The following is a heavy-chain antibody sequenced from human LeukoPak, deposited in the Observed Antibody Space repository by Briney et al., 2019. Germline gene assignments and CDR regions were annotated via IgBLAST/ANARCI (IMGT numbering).Heavy chain of an antibody. J-gene: IGHJ4*02. CDR3: ARRYRREGYNLLGY. CDR1: GYTFTCYD. Sequence: ASVKVSCKASGYTFTCYDINWVRQATGPGLEWMGWMNPNSGNTGYAQKVQGRGTKTKNTSISTAYMELSSLRSEDTAVYYCARRYRREGYNLLGYWGQGTLVTVSS. V-gene: IGHV1-8*01. D-gene: IGHD5-24*01. CDR2: MNPNSGNT.